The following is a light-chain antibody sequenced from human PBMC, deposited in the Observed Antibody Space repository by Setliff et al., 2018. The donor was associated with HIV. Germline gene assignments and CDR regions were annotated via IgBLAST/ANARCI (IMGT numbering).Light chain of an antibody. Sequence: QSALTQPRSVSGSPGQSVTISCTGTSSDVGGYNYVSWYQQHPGKAPKLMIYDVSKRPSGAPDRFSGSKSGNTASLTISGLQAEDEADYHCCSYAGSNTLQVFGGGTKVTVL. V-gene: IGLV2-11*01. J-gene: IGLJ3*02. CDR1: SSDVGGYNY. CDR2: DVS. CDR3: CSYAGSNTLQV.